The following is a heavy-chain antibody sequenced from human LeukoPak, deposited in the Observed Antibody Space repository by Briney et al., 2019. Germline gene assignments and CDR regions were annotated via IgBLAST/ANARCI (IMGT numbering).Heavy chain of an antibody. CDR3: AREFMTTVTTSGYFDY. CDR1: GGSISSGGYY. J-gene: IGHJ4*02. D-gene: IGHD4-17*01. CDR2: IYYSGST. Sequence: SETLSLTCTVSGGSISSGGYYWSWIRQHPGKGLEWIGYIYYSGSTYYNPSLKSRVTISVDTSKNQFSLKLSSVTAADTAVYYCAREFMTTVTTSGYFDYWGQGTLVTVSS. V-gene: IGHV4-31*03.